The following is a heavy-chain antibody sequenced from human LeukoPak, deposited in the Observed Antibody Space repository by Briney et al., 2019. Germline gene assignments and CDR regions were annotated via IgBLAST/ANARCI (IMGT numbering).Heavy chain of an antibody. CDR1: GGSISSGGYS. D-gene: IGHD3-10*01. CDR3: ARGQYYYGSATDF. V-gene: IGHV4-30-2*01. J-gene: IGHJ4*02. CDR2: IYHSGST. Sequence: SQTLSLTCAVSGGSISSGGYSWSWIRQPPGKGLEWIGYIYHSGSTYYNPSLKSRVTISVDRSKNQFSLKLSSVTAADTAVYYSARGQYYYGSATDFWGQGTLVTVSS.